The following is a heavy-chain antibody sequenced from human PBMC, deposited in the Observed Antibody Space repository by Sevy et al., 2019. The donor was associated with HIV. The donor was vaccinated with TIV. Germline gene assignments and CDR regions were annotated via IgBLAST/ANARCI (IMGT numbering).Heavy chain of an antibody. D-gene: IGHD3-16*01. CDR1: GDSIRPYY. V-gene: IGHV4-59*01. CDR2: IYYSGST. CDR3: ARGGGLTDYGMDV. Sequence: SETLSLTCTVSGDSIRPYYWNWIRQPPGKGLEWIGYIYYSGSTKYNPSLKSRVTISVDTSKNQFSVKLRSVTGADTAVYYCARGGGLTDYGMDVWGQGTTVTASS. J-gene: IGHJ6*02.